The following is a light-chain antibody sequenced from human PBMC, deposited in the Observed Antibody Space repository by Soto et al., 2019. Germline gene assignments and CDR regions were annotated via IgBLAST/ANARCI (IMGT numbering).Light chain of an antibody. J-gene: IGKJ5*01. V-gene: IGKV3-15*01. Sequence: IVLTKSPGTLSVSPGEISTLSFRAMQSVSSNLAWYQQKPGQAPRLLIYGASTRATGIPARFSGSGSGTDFTLTISSLQSEDFAVYYCQQYYDWPITFGQGTRLEI. CDR3: QQYYDWPIT. CDR1: QSVSSN. CDR2: GAS.